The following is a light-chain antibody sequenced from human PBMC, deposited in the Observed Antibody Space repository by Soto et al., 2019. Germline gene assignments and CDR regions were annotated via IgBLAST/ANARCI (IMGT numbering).Light chain of an antibody. CDR1: QNVNSNH. Sequence: EIVLTQSPGTLSLSPGERATLSCRASQNVNSNHIAWYQQKPGQAPRLLIYGPSSRATGIPERFSGSGSGTDFTLTITRLEPEDFAVYYCQQYGGSPRTFGQGTKVDIK. V-gene: IGKV3-20*01. CDR3: QQYGGSPRT. CDR2: GPS. J-gene: IGKJ1*01.